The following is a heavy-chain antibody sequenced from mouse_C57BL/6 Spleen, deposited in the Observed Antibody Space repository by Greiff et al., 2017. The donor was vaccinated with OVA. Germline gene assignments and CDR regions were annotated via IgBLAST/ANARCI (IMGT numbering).Heavy chain of an antibody. CDR1: GYAFSSSW. J-gene: IGHJ2*01. CDR3: ARQIYYDYAYFDY. Sequence: QVQLQQSGPELVKPGASVKISCKASGYAFSSSWMNWVKQRPGKGLEWIGRIYPGDGDTNYNGKFKGKATLTADKYSSTAYMQLSSLTSEDSAVYFCARQIYYDYAYFDYWGQGTTLTVSS. D-gene: IGHD2-4*01. V-gene: IGHV1-82*01. CDR2: IYPGDGDT.